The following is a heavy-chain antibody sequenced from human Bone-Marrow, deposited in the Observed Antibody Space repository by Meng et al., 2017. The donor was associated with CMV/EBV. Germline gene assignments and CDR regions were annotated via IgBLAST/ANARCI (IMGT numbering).Heavy chain of an antibody. Sequence: SETLSLTCTVSGGSLSIYYCSWIRQPPGKGLEWIGYIYYSGNTNYNPTLKSRVTIAVDTSKNQFSLKLSSVTAADTAVYYCARGIIVVVPAAIRRAVAGFDYWGQGTLVNVSS. J-gene: IGHJ4*02. CDR2: IYYSGNT. CDR3: ARGIIVVVPAAIRRAVAGFDY. D-gene: IGHD2-2*02. CDR1: GGSLSIYY. V-gene: IGHV4-59*01.